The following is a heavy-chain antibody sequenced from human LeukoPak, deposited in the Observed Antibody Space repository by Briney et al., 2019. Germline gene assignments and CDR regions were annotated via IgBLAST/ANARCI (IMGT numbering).Heavy chain of an antibody. D-gene: IGHD4-11*01. V-gene: IGHV1-46*01. CDR1: GYTFTSYY. J-gene: IGHJ4*02. CDR2: INPSGGST. Sequence: ASVTVSCKASGYTFTSYYMHWVRPAPGQGLEWMGIINPSGGSTSYAQKFQGRVTMTTDMSTSTVYMELSSLRSEDTAMYYCARLPPINAESNLVWGQGTLLTVSS. CDR3: ARLPPINAESNLV.